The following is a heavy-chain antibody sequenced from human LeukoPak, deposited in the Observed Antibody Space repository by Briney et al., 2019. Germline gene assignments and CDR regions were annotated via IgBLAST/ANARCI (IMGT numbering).Heavy chain of an antibody. CDR3: ARESFSGYSHDAFDI. V-gene: IGHV1-2*02. J-gene: IGHJ3*02. Sequence: ASVKVSCKASGYTFTGYYMHWVRXAPGQXLEWMGWINPKSGGTNYAQKFQGRVTMTRDPSISTAYMELSRLRPDDTAVYYCARESFSGYSHDAFDIWGQGTMVTVCS. CDR2: INPKSGGT. CDR1: GYTFTGYY. D-gene: IGHD3-22*01.